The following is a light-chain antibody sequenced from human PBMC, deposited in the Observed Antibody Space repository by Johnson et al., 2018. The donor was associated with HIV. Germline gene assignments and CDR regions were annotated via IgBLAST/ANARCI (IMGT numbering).Light chain of an antibody. CDR1: SSNIGNNY. CDR3: GTWDSSLSAGV. Sequence: QSVLTQPPSMSAAPGQKVTISCSGSSSNIGNNYVSWYQQLPGTAPKLLIYENNKRPSGITDRFSGSKSGTSATLGITGLPTGDEADYYCGTWDSSLSAGVFGTGTKVTVL. CDR2: ENN. V-gene: IGLV1-51*02. J-gene: IGLJ1*01.